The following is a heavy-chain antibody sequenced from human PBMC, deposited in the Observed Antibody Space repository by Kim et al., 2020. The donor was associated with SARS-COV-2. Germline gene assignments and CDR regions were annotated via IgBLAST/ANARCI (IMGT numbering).Heavy chain of an antibody. CDR2: ISSSSSYI. V-gene: IGHV3-21*01. CDR1: GFTFSSYS. J-gene: IGHJ6*02. Sequence: GGSLRLSCAASGFTFSSYSMNWVRQAPGKGLEWVSSISSSSSYIYYADSVKGRFTISRDNAKNSLYLQMNSLRAEDTAVYYCARDIATVTTYPGMDVWGQGTTVTVSS. CDR3: ARDIATVTTYPGMDV. D-gene: IGHD4-17*01.